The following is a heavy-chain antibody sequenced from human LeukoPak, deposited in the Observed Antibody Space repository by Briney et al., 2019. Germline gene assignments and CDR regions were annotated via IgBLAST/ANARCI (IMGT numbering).Heavy chain of an antibody. D-gene: IGHD1-26*01. J-gene: IGHJ3*02. V-gene: IGHV3-23*01. Sequence: GGSWRFSGAASGFTFSTYAMSWFRQAPGKGLEWVSPISGSGGSTYYADSVKGRFTISRDNSKNTLYLQMNSLRAEDTAVYYCAKPIVGATYDAFDIWGQGTMVTVSS. CDR1: GFTFSTYA. CDR3: AKPIVGATYDAFDI. CDR2: ISGSGGST.